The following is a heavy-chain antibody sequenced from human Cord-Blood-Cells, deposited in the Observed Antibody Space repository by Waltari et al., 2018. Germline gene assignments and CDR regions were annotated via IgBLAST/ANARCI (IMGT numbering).Heavy chain of an antibody. CDR3: ARGAKAARVGSLDY. D-gene: IGHD3-10*01. CDR2: INHSGST. CDR1: GGSFRGYY. Sequence: QVQLQQWGAGLFKPSETLSITCAVYGGSFRGYYWSWIGQPPGKGLEWIGEINHSGSTNYNPSLKSRVTISVDTSKNQFSLKLSSVTAADTAVYYCARGAKAARVGSLDYWGQGTLVTVSS. V-gene: IGHV4-34*01. J-gene: IGHJ4*02.